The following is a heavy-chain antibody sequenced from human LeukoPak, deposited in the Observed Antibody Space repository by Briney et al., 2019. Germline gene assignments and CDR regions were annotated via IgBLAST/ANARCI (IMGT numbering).Heavy chain of an antibody. CDR1: GGSISNYD. J-gene: IGHJ4*02. CDR2: IYTSGST. CDR3: ARGTGYSSSWPPH. Sequence: SETLSLTCTVSGGSISNYDWSWIRQPAGKGLEWIGRIYTSGSTNYNPSLKSRVTMSEDTSKKQFSLKLSSVTAADTAVYYCARGTGYSSSWPPHWGQGTLVTVSS. V-gene: IGHV4-4*07. D-gene: IGHD6-13*01.